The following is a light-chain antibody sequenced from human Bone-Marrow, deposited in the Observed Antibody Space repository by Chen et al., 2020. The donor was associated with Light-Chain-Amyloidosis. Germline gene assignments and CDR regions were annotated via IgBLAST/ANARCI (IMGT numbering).Light chain of an antibody. CDR1: QSVSSY. Sequence: IVFTQSPATLPFSPGERATLSCRASQSVSSYLAWYQQKPGQAPRLLIYDASTRSTGTPARFGGSGSGTDFTLTISSLEPEDSAVYYCHQRSDWLLSFGPGTKLDVK. CDR3: HQRSDWLLS. V-gene: IGKV3-11*01. CDR2: DAS. J-gene: IGKJ3*01.